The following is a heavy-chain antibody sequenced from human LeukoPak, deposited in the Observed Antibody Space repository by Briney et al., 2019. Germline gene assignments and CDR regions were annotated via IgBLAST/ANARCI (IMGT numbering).Heavy chain of an antibody. CDR2: INPNSGGT. CDR1: GYTFTGYY. D-gene: IGHD3-10*01. V-gene: IGHV1-2*02. Sequence: GASVKVSCKASGYTFTGYYMYWVRQAPGQGLEWMGWINPNSGGTNYAQKFQGRVTMTRDTSISTAHMELSRLRSDDTAVYYCARDLAFGEPGPYGMDVWGQGTTVTVS. J-gene: IGHJ6*02. CDR3: ARDLAFGEPGPYGMDV.